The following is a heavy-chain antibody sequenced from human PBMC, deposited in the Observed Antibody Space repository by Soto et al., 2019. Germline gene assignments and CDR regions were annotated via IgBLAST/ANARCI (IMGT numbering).Heavy chain of an antibody. CDR3: ARDSLLCAGRCLYY. V-gene: IGHV3-33*01. J-gene: IGHJ4*02. CDR2: IWYDGSNK. D-gene: IGHD6-13*01. CDR1: GFTFSSYG. Sequence: GGSLRLSCAASGFTFSSYGMHWVRQAPGKGLEWVAVIWYDGSNKYYADSVKGRFTISRDNSKNTLYLQMNSLRAEDTAVYYCARDSLLCAGRCLYYWGQGTLVTVSS.